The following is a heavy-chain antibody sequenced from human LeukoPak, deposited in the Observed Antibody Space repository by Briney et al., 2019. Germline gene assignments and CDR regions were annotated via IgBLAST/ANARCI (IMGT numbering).Heavy chain of an antibody. CDR1: GFTFSRHG. CDR3: AKDSAKKYDDY. V-gene: IGHV3-23*01. J-gene: IGHJ4*02. CDR2: ISGSDGST. Sequence: GGSLRLSCAASGFTFSRHGMHWVRQAPGKGLEWVSGISGSDGSTNYADSVKGRFTISRENSKNTLYLQMNSLRAEDTAVYYCAKDSAKKYDDYWAQGTLVTVSS. D-gene: IGHD2/OR15-2a*01.